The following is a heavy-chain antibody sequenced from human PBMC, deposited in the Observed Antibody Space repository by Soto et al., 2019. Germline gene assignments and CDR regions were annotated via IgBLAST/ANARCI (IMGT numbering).Heavy chain of an antibody. V-gene: IGHV3-11*01. CDR2: ISSSGSTI. CDR1: GFTFSVYD. D-gene: IGHD3-16*02. J-gene: IGHJ4*02. Sequence: PGGSMRLSCAASGFTFSVYDMGWIRQATGKGLEWVSYISSSGSTIYYADSVKGRFTISRDNAKNSLYLQMNSLRAEDTAVYYCARGPYDYVWGSDPPHFDFWGQGTLVTVSS. CDR3: ARGPYDYVWGSDPPHFDF.